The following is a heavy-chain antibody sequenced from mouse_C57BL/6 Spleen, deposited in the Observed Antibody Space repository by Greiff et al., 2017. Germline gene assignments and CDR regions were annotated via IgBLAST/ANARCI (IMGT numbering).Heavy chain of an antibody. CDR2: IWSGGST. CDR1: GFSLTSYG. CDR3: ARRGYGSSYGYFDV. V-gene: IGHV2-2*01. J-gene: IGHJ1*03. D-gene: IGHD1-1*01. Sequence: QVQLKESGPGLVQPSQRLSITCTVSGFSLTSYGVHWVRQSPGKGLEWLGVIWSGGSTDYNAAFISRLSISKDNSKSQVFFKMNSLQADDTAIYYCARRGYGSSYGYFDVWGTGTTVTVSS.